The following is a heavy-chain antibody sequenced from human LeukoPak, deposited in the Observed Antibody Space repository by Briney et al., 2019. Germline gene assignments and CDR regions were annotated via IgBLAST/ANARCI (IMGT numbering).Heavy chain of an antibody. J-gene: IGHJ3*02. Sequence: GGSLRLSCAASGFTFSSYAMHWVRQAPGKGLEWVAVISYDGSNKYYADSVKGRFTISRDNSKNTLYLQMNSLRAEDTAVYYCAKGTQTYYDILTGYYNGAGAAFDIWGQGTMVTVSS. CDR3: AKGTQTYYDILTGYYNGAGAAFDI. CDR1: GFTFSSYA. D-gene: IGHD3-9*01. CDR2: ISYDGSNK. V-gene: IGHV3-30-3*01.